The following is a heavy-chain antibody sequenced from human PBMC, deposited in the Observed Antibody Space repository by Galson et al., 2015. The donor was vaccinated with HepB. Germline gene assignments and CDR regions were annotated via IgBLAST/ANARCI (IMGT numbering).Heavy chain of an antibody. J-gene: IGHJ6*03. CDR2: ISSSSSYI. V-gene: IGHV3-21*01. CDR3: ARAEYYYDSSGYYGGYMDV. Sequence: SLRLSCAASGFTFSSYSMNWVRQAPGKGLEWVSSISSSSSYIYYADSVKGRFTISRDNAKNSLYLQMNSLRAEDTAVYYCARAEYYYDSSGYYGGYMDVWGKGTTVTVSS. CDR1: GFTFSSYS. D-gene: IGHD3-22*01.